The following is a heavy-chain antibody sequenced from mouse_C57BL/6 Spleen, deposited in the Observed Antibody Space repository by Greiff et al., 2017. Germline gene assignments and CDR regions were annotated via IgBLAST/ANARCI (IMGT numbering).Heavy chain of an antibody. V-gene: IGHV1-50*01. CDR1: GYTFPSYW. D-gene: IGHD2-12*01. J-gene: IGHJ2*01. Sequence: FQLQQSGAELVKPGASVKLSCKASGYTFPSYWMQWVKQRPGQGLEWIGEIDPSDSYTNYNQKFKGKATLTVDTSSSTAYMQLSSLTSEDSAVYYCARRRLSYDRVDYWGQGTTLTVSS. CDR3: ARRRLSYDRVDY. CDR2: IDPSDSYT.